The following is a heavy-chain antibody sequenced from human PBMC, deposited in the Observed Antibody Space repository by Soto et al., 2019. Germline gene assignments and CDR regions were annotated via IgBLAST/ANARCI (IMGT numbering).Heavy chain of an antibody. V-gene: IGHV1-69*13. CDR3: ARGRYDFWSGYYGMDV. Sequence: GASVKVSCKASGGTFSSYAISWVRQAPGQGLEWMGGIIPIFGTANYAQKFQGRVTITADESTSTAYMELSSLRSEDTAVYYCARGRYDFWSGYYGMDVWGQGTTVTVSS. CDR2: IIPIFGTA. D-gene: IGHD3-3*01. CDR1: GGTFSSYA. J-gene: IGHJ6*02.